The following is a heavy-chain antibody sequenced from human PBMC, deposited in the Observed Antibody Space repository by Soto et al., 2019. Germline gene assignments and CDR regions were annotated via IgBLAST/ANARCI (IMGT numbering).Heavy chain of an antibody. D-gene: IGHD1-7*01. CDR2: IIPIFGTA. Sequence: SVKVPCKASGGTFSSYAISWVRQAPGQGLEWMGGIIPIFGTANYAQKFQGRVTITADESTSTAYMELSSLRSEDTAVYYCASSWELPGDYFDYWGQGTLVTVSS. J-gene: IGHJ4*02. CDR3: ASSWELPGDYFDY. V-gene: IGHV1-69*13. CDR1: GGTFSSYA.